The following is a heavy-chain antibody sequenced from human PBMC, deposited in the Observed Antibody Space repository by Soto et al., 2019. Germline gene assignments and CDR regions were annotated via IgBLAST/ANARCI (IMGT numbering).Heavy chain of an antibody. CDR3: ARHNFFFILTDDAFDI. J-gene: IGHJ3*02. Sequence: EVQLVESGGGLVQPGGSLRLSCAASGFTFSSYSMNWVRQAPGKGLEWVSYISSSSSTIYYADYVKGRFTISRDNAKNSLYLHMNSLRVEDTAVYYCARHNFFFILTDDAFDIWGQGTMVTVSS. V-gene: IGHV3-48*01. CDR2: ISSSSSTI. D-gene: IGHD3-9*01. CDR1: GFTFSSYS.